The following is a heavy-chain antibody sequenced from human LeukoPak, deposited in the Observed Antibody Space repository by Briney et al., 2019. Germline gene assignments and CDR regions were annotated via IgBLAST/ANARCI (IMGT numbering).Heavy chain of an antibody. J-gene: IGHJ6*03. Sequence: SETLSLTCTVSGESTSGFYWNWIRQPPGKGLEWIGYIYYSGSTNYNPSLKSRVTISIDTAKNQFSLKLSSVTAADTAVYYCARDDVQGIAAAGTDYYYYMDVWGKGTTVTVSS. CDR1: GESTSGFY. D-gene: IGHD6-13*01. CDR3: ARDDVQGIAAAGTDYYYYMDV. CDR2: IYYSGST. V-gene: IGHV4-59*12.